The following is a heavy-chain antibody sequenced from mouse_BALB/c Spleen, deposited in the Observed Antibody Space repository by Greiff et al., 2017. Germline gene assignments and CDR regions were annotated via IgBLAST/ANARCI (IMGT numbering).Heavy chain of an antibody. CDR3: TRGDYYYGSSYVSFAY. Sequence: LQQPGSELVRPGASVKLSCKASGYTFTSYWMHWVKQRHGQGLEWIGNIYPGSGSTNYDEKFKSKGTLAVDSSSSTAYMHLSSLTSEDSAVYYCTRGDYYYGSSYVSFAYWGQGTLVTVSA. D-gene: IGHD1-1*01. CDR2: IYPGSGST. V-gene: IGHV1S22*01. J-gene: IGHJ3*01. CDR1: GYTFTSYW.